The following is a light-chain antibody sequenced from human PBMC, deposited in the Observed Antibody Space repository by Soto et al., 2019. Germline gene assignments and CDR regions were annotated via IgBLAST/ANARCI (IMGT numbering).Light chain of an antibody. CDR3: QQYGSSPPAT. Sequence: EIVLTQSPGTLSLSPGERATLSCRASQSVSSSYLAWYQQKPGQAPRLLIYGASSRATGIPDRFSGSGSGTDVTLTISRLEPEDFAVYYCQQYGSSPPATFGQGTKVEIK. V-gene: IGKV3-20*01. CDR1: QSVSSSY. J-gene: IGKJ1*01. CDR2: GAS.